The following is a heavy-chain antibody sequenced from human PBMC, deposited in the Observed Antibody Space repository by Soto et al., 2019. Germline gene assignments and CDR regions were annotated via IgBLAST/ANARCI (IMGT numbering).Heavy chain of an antibody. CDR1: GGSISRDW. CDR3: ARDLWGYRGVDXYPLAV. J-gene: IGHJ6*03. V-gene: IGHV4-59*01. CDR2: MYNTGST. Sequence: SETLSLTCTVSGGSISRDWWSWSRQPPGKGLEWIGYMYNTGSTIYNPSLKSRVTISVDTSKNQFSLKLNSVTAADTAVYYCARDLWGYRGVDXYPLAVWGNGPTVTVS. D-gene: IGHD2-21*02.